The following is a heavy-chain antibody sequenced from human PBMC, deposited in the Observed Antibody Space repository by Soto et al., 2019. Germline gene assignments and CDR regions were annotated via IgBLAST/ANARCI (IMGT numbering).Heavy chain of an antibody. CDR2: IIPIFGTA. CDR3: ARKVGGTSGALDI. D-gene: IGHD1-26*01. CDR1: GGTFSSYA. J-gene: IGHJ3*02. V-gene: IGHV1-69*12. Sequence: QVQLVQSGAEVKKPGSSVKVSCKASGGTFSSYAISWVRQAPGQGLEWMGGIIPIFGTANYAQKLQGRVTITENEAKSTDYMKMSSKGSGERAVDYCARKVGGTSGALDIWDEGRMVNV.